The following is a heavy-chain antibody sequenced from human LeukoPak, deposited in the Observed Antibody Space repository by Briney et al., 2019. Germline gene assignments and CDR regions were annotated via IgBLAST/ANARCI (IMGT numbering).Heavy chain of an antibody. Sequence: GGSLRLSCAASGFTFSSYAMSWVRQAPGRGLEWVSAISGSGGSTYYADSVKGRFTISRDNSKNTLYLQMNSLRAEDTAVYYCAKDRGSTRSNSPFDYWGQGTLVTVSS. J-gene: IGHJ4*02. CDR3: AKDRGSTRSNSPFDY. D-gene: IGHD2-2*01. V-gene: IGHV3-23*01. CDR2: ISGSGGST. CDR1: GFTFSSYA.